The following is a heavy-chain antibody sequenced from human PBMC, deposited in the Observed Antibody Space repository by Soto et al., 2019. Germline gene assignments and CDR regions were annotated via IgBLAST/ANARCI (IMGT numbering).Heavy chain of an antibody. Sequence: GASVKVSCKASGYTFTSYGISWVRQAPGQGLEWMGWISAYNGNTNYAQKLQGRVTMTTDTSTSTAYMEPRSLRSDDTAVYYCARESRYCSGGSCYFLPGIDYWGQGTLVTVSS. D-gene: IGHD2-15*01. CDR3: ARESRYCSGGSCYFLPGIDY. J-gene: IGHJ4*02. V-gene: IGHV1-18*01. CDR1: GYTFTSYG. CDR2: ISAYNGNT.